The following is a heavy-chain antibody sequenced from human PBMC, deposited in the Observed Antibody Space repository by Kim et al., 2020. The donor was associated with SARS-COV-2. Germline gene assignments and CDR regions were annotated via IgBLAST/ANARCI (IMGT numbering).Heavy chain of an antibody. CDR1: GYTFTSYA. D-gene: IGHD3-3*01. CDR2: INTNTGNP. CDR3: AVGVGLEGRFLEWLSEDYYYGMDV. J-gene: IGHJ6*02. V-gene: IGHV7-4-1*02. Sequence: ASVKVSCKASGYTFTSYAMNWVRQAPGQGLEWMGWINTNTGNPTYAQGFTGRFVFSLDTSVSTAYLQISSLKAEDTAVYYCAVGVGLEGRFLEWLSEDYYYGMDVWGQGTTVTVSS.